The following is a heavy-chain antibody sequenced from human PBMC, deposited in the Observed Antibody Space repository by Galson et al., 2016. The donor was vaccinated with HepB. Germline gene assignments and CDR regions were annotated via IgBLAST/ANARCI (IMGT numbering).Heavy chain of an antibody. J-gene: IGHJ5*02. CDR3: ARNGRYCSRGTCYHNWFDP. Sequence: ETLSLTCAVHSGSFSGYYWSWIRQSPGGGLEWIAEIGHSGTTHYNPSLQSRVTLSVDTSQNQVSLKLASVTAADTAGYDCARNGRYCSRGTCYHNWFDPWGQGTLVTVSS. CDR1: SGSFSGYY. D-gene: IGHD2-15*01. CDR2: IGHSGTT. V-gene: IGHV4-34*01.